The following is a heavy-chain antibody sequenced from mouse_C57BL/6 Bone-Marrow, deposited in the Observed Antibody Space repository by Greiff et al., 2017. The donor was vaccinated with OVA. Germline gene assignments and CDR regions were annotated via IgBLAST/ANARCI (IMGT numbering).Heavy chain of an antibody. CDR3: TRGETAKATEFAY. Sequence: VQLKESGTVLARPGASVKMSCKTSGYTFTSYWMHWVKQRPGQGLEWIGAIYPGNSDTSYNQKFQGKAKLTAVTSASTAYMELSSLTNEDSAVDDGTRGETAKATEFAYWGQGTLVTVSA. V-gene: IGHV1-5*01. D-gene: IGHD3-2*02. CDR2: IYPGNSDT. J-gene: IGHJ3*01. CDR1: GYTFTSYW.